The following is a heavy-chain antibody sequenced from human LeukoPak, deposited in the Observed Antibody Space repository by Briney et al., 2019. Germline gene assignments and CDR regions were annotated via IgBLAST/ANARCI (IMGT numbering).Heavy chain of an antibody. V-gene: IGHV3-9*01. J-gene: IGHJ4*02. Sequence: GGSLRLSCAASGFIFDDYAMHWVRQAPGKGLEWVSGISWNSDNIGYADSVKGRFTISRDNSKNTLYLQMNSLRAEDTAVYYCARGRRVAYSSTWYATYDYWGQGTLVTVSS. D-gene: IGHD6-13*01. CDR2: ISWNSDNI. CDR1: GFIFDDYA. CDR3: ARGRRVAYSSTWYATYDY.